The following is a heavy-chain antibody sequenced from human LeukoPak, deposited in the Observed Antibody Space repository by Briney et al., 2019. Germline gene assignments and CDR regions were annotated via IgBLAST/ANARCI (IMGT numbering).Heavy chain of an antibody. J-gene: IGHJ3*02. D-gene: IGHD2-2*01. Sequence: GGSLRLSCAASGFTFSSYSMNWVRQAPGKGLEWVSSISSSSSYIYYADSVKGRFTISRDNAKNPLYLQMNSLRAEDTAVYYCASAEGIVVVPAVFDAFDIWGQGTMVTVSS. CDR2: ISSSSSYI. CDR3: ASAEGIVVVPAVFDAFDI. CDR1: GFTFSSYS. V-gene: IGHV3-21*01.